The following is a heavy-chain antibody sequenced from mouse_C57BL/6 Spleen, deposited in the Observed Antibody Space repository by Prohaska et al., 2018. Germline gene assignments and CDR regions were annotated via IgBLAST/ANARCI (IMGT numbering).Heavy chain of an antibody. Sequence: QVQLQQPGAELVRPGTSVKLSCKASGYTFTSYWMHWVKQRPGQSLEWIGVIDPSDSYTNYNQEFKGKATLTVDTSYSTAYMQHRSLTSVDSAVYYCARGGEYYAMKYGGQGTSVTVSS. CDR2: IDPSDSYT. CDR1: GYTFTSYW. CDR3: ARGGEYYAMKY. V-gene: IGHV1-59*01. J-gene: IGHJ4*01. D-gene: IGHD1-1*02.